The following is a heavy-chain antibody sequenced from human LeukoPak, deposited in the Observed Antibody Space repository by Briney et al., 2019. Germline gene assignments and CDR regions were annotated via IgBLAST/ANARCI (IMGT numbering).Heavy chain of an antibody. J-gene: IGHJ6*02. CDR1: GYSFTSYW. Sequence: GESLKISCKGSGYSFTSYWIGWVRQMPGKGLEWMGIIYPGDSDTRYSPSFQGQVTILADKSISTAYLQWSSLKASDTAMYYCARHGCSSTSCPRLGIGMDVWGQGTTVTVSS. CDR3: ARHGCSSTSCPRLGIGMDV. CDR2: IYPGDSDT. D-gene: IGHD2-2*01. V-gene: IGHV5-51*01.